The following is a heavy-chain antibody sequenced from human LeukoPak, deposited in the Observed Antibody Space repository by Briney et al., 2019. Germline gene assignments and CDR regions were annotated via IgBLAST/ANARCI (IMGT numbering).Heavy chain of an antibody. CDR1: GFTFSSYS. D-gene: IGHD3-10*01. Sequence: GGSLRLSRAASGFTFSSYSMNWVRQAPGRGLEWVSSIRSSSSYIYYADSVKGRFTISRDNAKNSMYLQMNSLRAEDTAVYYCARGFGGYDLFLDYWGQGTLVTVSS. CDR3: ARGFGGYDLFLDY. J-gene: IGHJ4*02. CDR2: IRSSSSYI. V-gene: IGHV3-21*01.